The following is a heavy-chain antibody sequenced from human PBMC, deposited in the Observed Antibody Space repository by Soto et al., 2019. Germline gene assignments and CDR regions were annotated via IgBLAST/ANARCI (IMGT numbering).Heavy chain of an antibody. J-gene: IGHJ4*02. Sequence: GGSLRLSCAASGFTVSSNYMSWIRQAPGKGLEWVSVIYSGGSTYYADSVKGRFTISRDNSKNTLYLQMNSLRAEDTAVYYCARSSNSIAAAGTGFDYWGQGXLVTVPS. CDR1: GFTVSSNY. D-gene: IGHD6-13*01. CDR2: IYSGGST. V-gene: IGHV3-53*01. CDR3: ARSSNSIAAAGTGFDY.